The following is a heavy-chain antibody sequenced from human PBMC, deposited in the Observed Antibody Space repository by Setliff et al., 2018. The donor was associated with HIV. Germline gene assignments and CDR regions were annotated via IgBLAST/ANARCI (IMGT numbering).Heavy chain of an antibody. CDR1: GFTFSSYS. V-gene: IGHV3-48*04. CDR2: ISSSSSTI. D-gene: IGHD3-22*01. CDR3: ARDPPWNYDSSGYPYYFDY. J-gene: IGHJ4*02. Sequence: GGSLRLSCAASGFTFSSYSMNWVRQAPGKGLEWVSYISSSSSTIYYADSVKGRFTISRDNAKNSLYLQMNSLRAEDTAVYYCARDPPWNYDSSGYPYYFDYWGQGTLVTVSS.